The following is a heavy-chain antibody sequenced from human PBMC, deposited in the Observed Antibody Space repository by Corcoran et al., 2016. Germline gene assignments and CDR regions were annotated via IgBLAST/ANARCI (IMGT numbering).Heavy chain of an antibody. CDR2: INAGNGNT. Sequence: QVQLVQSGAEVKKPGASVKVSCKASGYTFTSYAMHWVRQAPGQRLEWMGWINAGNGNTKYSQKFQGRVTITRDTSAITAYMELSSLRSEDTAGYYCARDPRMTMVRGVHGYFDYWGQGTLVTVSS. CDR3: ARDPRMTMVRGVHGYFDY. J-gene: IGHJ4*02. D-gene: IGHD3-10*01. CDR1: GYTFTSYA. V-gene: IGHV1-3*01.